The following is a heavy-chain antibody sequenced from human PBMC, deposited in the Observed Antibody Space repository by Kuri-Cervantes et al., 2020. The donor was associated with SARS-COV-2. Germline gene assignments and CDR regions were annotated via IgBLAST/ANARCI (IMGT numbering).Heavy chain of an antibody. CDR1: GVLFSASA. V-gene: IGHV3-73*01. CDR2: VRGKANNYAT. J-gene: IGHJ4*02. D-gene: IGHD1-26*01. Sequence: GGSLRLSCEVSGVLFSASAIHWVRQASGKGLEWVGRVRGKANNYATAYAVSVKGRFTISRDDSKNMAYLQMNSLRAEDTAVYYCARDEYLGLDTGYSGEFDYWGQGTLVTVSS. CDR3: ARDEYLGLDTGYSGEFDY.